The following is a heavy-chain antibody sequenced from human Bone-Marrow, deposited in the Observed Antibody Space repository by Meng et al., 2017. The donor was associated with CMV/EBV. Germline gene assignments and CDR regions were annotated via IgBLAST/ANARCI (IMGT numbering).Heavy chain of an antibody. D-gene: IGHD2-2*01. V-gene: IGHV3-7*01. Sequence: GESPKISCAASGFTFSSYWMSWVRQAPGKGLEWVANIKQDGSEKYYVDSVKGRFTISRDNAKNSLYLQMNSLRAEDTAVYYCATLYQLRYGYWGQGTLVTVYS. CDR2: IKQDGSEK. CDR3: ATLYQLRYGY. CDR1: GFTFSSYW. J-gene: IGHJ4*02.